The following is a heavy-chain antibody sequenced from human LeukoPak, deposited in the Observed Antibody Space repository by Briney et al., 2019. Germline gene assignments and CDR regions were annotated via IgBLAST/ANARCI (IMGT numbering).Heavy chain of an antibody. CDR1: GGSISSNY. J-gene: IGHJ4*02. CDR3: ARGPMRDLDY. Sequence: PSETLSLTCTVSGGSISSNYWSWIRQPPGKGLEWIGYIYYSGSTNYNPSLKSRVTISVDTSKNQFSLKLSSVTAADTAVYYCARGPMRDLDYWGQGTLVTVSS. D-gene: IGHD5-24*01. V-gene: IGHV4-59*01. CDR2: IYYSGST.